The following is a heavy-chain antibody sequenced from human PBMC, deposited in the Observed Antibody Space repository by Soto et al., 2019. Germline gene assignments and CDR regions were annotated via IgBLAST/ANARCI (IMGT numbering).Heavy chain of an antibody. V-gene: IGHV3-21*01. D-gene: IGHD3-9*01. CDR3: ASRTRDYDILTPIG. Sequence: EVQLVESGGGLVKPGGSLRLSCAASGFTFSSYSMNWVRQAPGKGLEWVSSISSSSSYIYYADSVKGRFTISRDNAKNSLYLQMNSLRAEDTAVYYCASRTRDYDILTPIGWGQGTLVTVSS. J-gene: IGHJ4*02. CDR2: ISSSSSYI. CDR1: GFTFSSYS.